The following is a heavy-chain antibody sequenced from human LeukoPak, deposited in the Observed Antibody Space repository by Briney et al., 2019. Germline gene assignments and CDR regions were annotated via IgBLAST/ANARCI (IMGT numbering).Heavy chain of an antibody. Sequence: PGGSLRLSCVASGFTFSSYGMTWVRQAPGKGLEYVSSISSEGKTTYYADSVKGRLTISRDNSKNTLYLQMSSLRPEDTAIYYYVKDRWVDHWGQGTLVTVSS. CDR3: VKDRWVDH. J-gene: IGHJ4*02. V-gene: IGHV3-64D*06. D-gene: IGHD6-13*01. CDR1: GFTFSSYG. CDR2: ISSEGKTT.